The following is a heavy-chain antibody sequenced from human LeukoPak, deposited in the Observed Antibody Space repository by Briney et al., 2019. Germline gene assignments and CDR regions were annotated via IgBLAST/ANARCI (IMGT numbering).Heavy chain of an antibody. CDR3: ASYCSSTCSPSGFDF. Sequence: GGSLRLSCAASGFAFSTYAVSWVRQAPGKGLEWVSAISSGGGYTYHADSVKGRFTISRDDSKNTLYLQMSSLRAEDTAVYYCASYCSSTCSPSGFDFWGRGTLVTVSS. CDR2: ISSGGGYT. J-gene: IGHJ4*02. D-gene: IGHD2-2*01. CDR1: GFAFSTYA. V-gene: IGHV3-23*01.